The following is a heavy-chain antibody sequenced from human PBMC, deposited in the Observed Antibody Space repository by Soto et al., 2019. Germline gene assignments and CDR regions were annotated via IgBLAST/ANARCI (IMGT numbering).Heavy chain of an antibody. CDR3: ARVMTTVSWDYYYYYMDV. CDR1: GFTFSSYW. D-gene: IGHD4-4*01. Sequence: GGSLRLSCAASGFTFSSYWMHWVRQAPGKGLVWVSRINSDGSSTSYADSVKGRFTISRDNAKNTLYLQMNSLRAEDTAVYYCARVMTTVSWDYYYYYMDVWGKGTTVTVSS. J-gene: IGHJ6*03. CDR2: INSDGSST. V-gene: IGHV3-74*01.